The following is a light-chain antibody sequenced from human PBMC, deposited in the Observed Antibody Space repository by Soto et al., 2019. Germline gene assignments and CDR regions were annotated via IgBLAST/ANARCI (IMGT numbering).Light chain of an antibody. J-gene: IGKJ1*01. Sequence: EIVLTQSPGTLSLSPGERATLSCRASQSVSSSYLAWYQQKPGQAPRLLIYGASSRATGIPDRFSGSGSGTDFPLTISRLEPEDFAVYYWQQYGSAPRTFGQGTKVEI. CDR3: QQYGSAPRT. V-gene: IGKV3-20*01. CDR1: QSVSSSY. CDR2: GAS.